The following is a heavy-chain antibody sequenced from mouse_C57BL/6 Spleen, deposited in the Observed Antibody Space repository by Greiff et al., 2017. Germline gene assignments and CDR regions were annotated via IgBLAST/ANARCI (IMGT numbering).Heavy chain of an antibody. CDR3: VRLYYSNYLYAMDY. Sequence: EAGGGLVQPKGSLKLSCAASGFSFNTYAMNWVRQAPGKGLEWVARIRSKSNNYATYYADSVKDRFTISRDDSESMLYLQMNNLKTEDTAMYYCVRLYYSNYLYAMDYWGQGTSVTVSS. CDR2: IRSKSNNYAT. J-gene: IGHJ4*01. V-gene: IGHV10-1*01. D-gene: IGHD2-5*01. CDR1: GFSFNTYA.